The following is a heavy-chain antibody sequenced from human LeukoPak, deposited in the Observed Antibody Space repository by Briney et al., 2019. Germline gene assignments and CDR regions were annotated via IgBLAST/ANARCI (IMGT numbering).Heavy chain of an antibody. J-gene: IGHJ4*02. CDR3: AGEKDGYNTDY. D-gene: IGHD5-24*01. CDR1: GFTFSSYS. Sequence: GGSLRLSCAASGFTFSSYSMNWVRQAPGKGLEWVSSISSSSSYTYYADSVKGRFTISRDNAKNSLYLQMNSLRAEDTAVYYCAGEKDGYNTDYWGQGTLVTVSP. CDR2: ISSSSSYT. V-gene: IGHV3-21*01.